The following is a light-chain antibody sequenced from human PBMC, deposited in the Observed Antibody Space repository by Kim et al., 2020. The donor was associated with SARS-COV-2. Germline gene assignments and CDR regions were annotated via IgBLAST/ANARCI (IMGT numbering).Light chain of an antibody. CDR3: QTWGTGIRV. CDR1: SGHSSYA. CDR2: LNSDGSH. V-gene: IGLV4-69*01. J-gene: IGLJ3*02. Sequence: SVKLTCTLSSGHSSYAIAGHQQQPEKGPRYLMKLNSDGSHSKGDGIPDRFSGSSSGAERYLTISSLQSEDEADYYCQTWGTGIRVFGGGTQLTVL.